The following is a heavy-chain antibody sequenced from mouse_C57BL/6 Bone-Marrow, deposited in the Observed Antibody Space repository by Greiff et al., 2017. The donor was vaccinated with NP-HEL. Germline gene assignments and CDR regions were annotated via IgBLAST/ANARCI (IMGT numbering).Heavy chain of an antibody. CDR1: GFTFSSYT. CDR2: ISGGGGNT. D-gene: IGHD4-1*01. Sequence: DVKLVESGGGLVKPGGSLKLSCAASGFTFSSYTMSWVRQTPEKRLEWVATISGGGGNTYYPDSVKGRFTISRDNAKNTLYLQMSSLRSEDTALYYCARRDNTNWDLYWYFDVWGTGTTVTVSS. J-gene: IGHJ1*03. V-gene: IGHV5-9*01. CDR3: ARRDNTNWDLYWYFDV.